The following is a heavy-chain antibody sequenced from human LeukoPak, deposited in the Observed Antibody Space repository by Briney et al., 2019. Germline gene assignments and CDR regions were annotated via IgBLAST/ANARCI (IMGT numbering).Heavy chain of an antibody. CDR2: INHSGST. Sequence: SETLSLTCAVYGGSFSGYYWSWIRQPPGKGLEWIGEINHSGSTNYNPSLKSRVTISVDTSKNQFSLKLSSVTAADTAVYYCAREVLDYEYGMDVWGQGTTVTVSS. CDR1: GGSFSGYY. J-gene: IGHJ6*02. V-gene: IGHV4-34*01. CDR3: AREVLDYEYGMDV. D-gene: IGHD4/OR15-4a*01.